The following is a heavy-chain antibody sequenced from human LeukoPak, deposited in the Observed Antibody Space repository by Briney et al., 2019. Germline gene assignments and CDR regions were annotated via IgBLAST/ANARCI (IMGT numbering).Heavy chain of an antibody. J-gene: IGHJ6*02. V-gene: IGHV3-23*01. D-gene: IGHD2-2*01. Sequence: PGGSLRLSCAASGFTFSSYAMSWVRQAPGKGLEWVSAISGSGGSTYYADSVKGRFTISRDNSKNTLYLQMNSLRAEDTAVYYCLKVVPAATTRYGMDVWGQGTTVTVSS. CDR1: GFTFSSYA. CDR2: ISGSGGST. CDR3: LKVVPAATTRYGMDV.